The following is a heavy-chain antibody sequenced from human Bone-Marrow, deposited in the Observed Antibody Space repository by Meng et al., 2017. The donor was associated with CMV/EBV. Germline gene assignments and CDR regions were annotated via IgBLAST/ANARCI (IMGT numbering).Heavy chain of an antibody. D-gene: IGHD3-3*01. V-gene: IGHV3-53*01. CDR3: ARTPITIFGVAFDP. Sequence: GESLKISCAASGFTFSSYAMHWVRQAPGKGLEWVSVIYSGGSTYYADSVKGRFTISRDNSKNTLYLQMNSLRAEDTAVYYCARTPITIFGVAFDPWGQGTLVTVSS. J-gene: IGHJ5*02. CDR2: IYSGGST. CDR1: GFTFSSYA.